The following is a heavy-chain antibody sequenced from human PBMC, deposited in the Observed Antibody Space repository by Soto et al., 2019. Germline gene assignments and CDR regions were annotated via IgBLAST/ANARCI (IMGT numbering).Heavy chain of an antibody. J-gene: IGHJ4*02. D-gene: IGHD3-3*01. CDR2: NYDSRST. V-gene: IGHV4-59*08. CDR1: GGSISSYY. Sequence: PSETLSLTCTVSGGSISSYYWCWIRKPPGTGKEWIVYNYDSRSTNVSPSLKSRVTVSVDTSQNQFSLRLSSVTAADTAVYYCARHVCFGDWRGYCKTPVSYFDYWGQGTLLTVSS. CDR3: ARHVCFGDWRGYCKTPVSYFDY.